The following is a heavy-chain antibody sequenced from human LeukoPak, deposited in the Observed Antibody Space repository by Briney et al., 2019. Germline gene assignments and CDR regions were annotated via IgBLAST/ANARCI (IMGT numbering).Heavy chain of an antibody. CDR2: IDRSNSDI. CDR3: TRDPGYSSSSISF. Sequence: GGSLRLSCAASGFALSGYSINWVRQAPGKGLEWVSFIDRSNSDIYYADSVKGRFTITRDNDKESVFLQLNTLRAEDTAVYYCTRDPGYSSSSISFWGQRTLVTVSS. CDR1: GFALSGYS. D-gene: IGHD6-6*01. V-gene: IGHV3-21*01. J-gene: IGHJ4*02.